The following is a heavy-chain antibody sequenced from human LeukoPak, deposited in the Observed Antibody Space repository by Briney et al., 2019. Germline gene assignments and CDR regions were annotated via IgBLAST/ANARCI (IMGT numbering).Heavy chain of an antibody. CDR3: ARADGGNSPHGY. V-gene: IGHV3-74*01. CDR2: INTDGSST. Sequence: GGSLRLSCAASGFTFSSYWMHWVRQAPGKGLVWVSRINTDGSSTSYTDSVKGGFTISRDNAKNTLYLQMNSLRAEDTAVYYCARADGGNSPHGYWGQGTLVTVSS. D-gene: IGHD4-23*01. CDR1: GFTFSSYW. J-gene: IGHJ4*02.